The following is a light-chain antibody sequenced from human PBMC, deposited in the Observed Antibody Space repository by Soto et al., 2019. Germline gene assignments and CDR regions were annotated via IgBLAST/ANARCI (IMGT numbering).Light chain of an antibody. CDR3: CSYAGSYTYV. J-gene: IGLJ1*01. Sequence: QSVLTQPRSVSGSPGQSVTISCTGTSSDVGDYNYVSWYQQHPGKAPKLMIYDVSKRPSGVPDRFSGSKSGNTASLTISGLQAEDEADYYCCSYAGSYTYVFGTGTKV. CDR2: DVS. V-gene: IGLV2-11*01. CDR1: SSDVGDYNY.